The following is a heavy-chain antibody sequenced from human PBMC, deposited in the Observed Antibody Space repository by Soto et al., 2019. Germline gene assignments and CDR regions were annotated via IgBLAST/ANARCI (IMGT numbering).Heavy chain of an antibody. V-gene: IGHV1-18*01. CDR2: ISAYNGNT. D-gene: IGHD1-26*01. CDR1: GYALTSYG. J-gene: IGHJ4*02. Sequence: ASVKVACKASGYALTSYGMSWVRQAPGQGLEWMGWISAYNGNTNYAQKLQGRVTMTTDTSTSTAYMELRSLRSDDTAVYYCAREVGATIDLDYRGQGTLVTLSS. CDR3: AREVGATIDLDY.